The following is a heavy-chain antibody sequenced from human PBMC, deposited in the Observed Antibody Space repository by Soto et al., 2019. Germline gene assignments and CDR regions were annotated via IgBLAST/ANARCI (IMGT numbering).Heavy chain of an antibody. CDR1: GGSISSGDYY. CDR3: ARGIAVADNGGYFDY. J-gene: IGHJ4*02. D-gene: IGHD6-19*01. V-gene: IGHV4-30-4*01. CDR2: IYYSGST. Sequence: SETPYLTCTVSGGSISSGDYYWIWIRQPPGKGLEWIGYIYYSGSTYYNPSLKSRVTISVDTSKNQFSLKLSSVTAADTAVYYCARGIAVADNGGYFDYWGQGTPVTVSS.